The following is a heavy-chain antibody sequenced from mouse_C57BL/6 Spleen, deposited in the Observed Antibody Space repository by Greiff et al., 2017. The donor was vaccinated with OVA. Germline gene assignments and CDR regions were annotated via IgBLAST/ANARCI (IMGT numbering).Heavy chain of an antibody. D-gene: IGHD1-1*02. V-gene: IGHV1-50*01. J-gene: IGHJ2*01. CDR1: GYTFTSYW. Sequence: QVQLQQPGAELVKPGASVKLSCKASGYTFTSYWMQWVKQRPGQGLEWIGEIDPSDSYTNYNQKFKGKATLTVDTSSSTAYMQLSSLTSEDSAVYYCARGGTMCFDYWGQGTTLTVSS. CDR2: IDPSDSYT. CDR3: ARGGTMCFDY.